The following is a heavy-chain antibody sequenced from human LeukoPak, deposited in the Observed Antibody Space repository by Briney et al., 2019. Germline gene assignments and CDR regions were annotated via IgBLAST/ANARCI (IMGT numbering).Heavy chain of an antibody. J-gene: IGHJ3*02. CDR1: GFTFSSYW. CDR3: ARGRSYYNPHERFDI. D-gene: IGHD3-10*01. Sequence: GGSLRLSCAASGFTFSSYWMSWVRQAPGKGLEWVANIKQDGSEKYYVDSVKGRFTISRDNAKNSLYLQMNSLRAEDTAVYYCARGRSYYNPHERFDIRGQGTMVTVSS. V-gene: IGHV3-7*01. CDR2: IKQDGSEK.